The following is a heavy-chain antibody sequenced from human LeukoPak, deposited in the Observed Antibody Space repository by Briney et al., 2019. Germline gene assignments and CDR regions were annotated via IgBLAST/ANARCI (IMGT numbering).Heavy chain of an antibody. CDR2: INPDSGGT. J-gene: IGHJ5*02. Sequence: ASVTVSCKASGYSFTGYYMHWVRQAPGQGLEWMGWINPDSGGTNYAQKFQGRVTMTRDTSITTAYMDLSRLTSEDTAVYYCARGGFSNEEFDPWGQGTLVTVSS. CDR3: ARGGFSNEEFDP. V-gene: IGHV1-2*02. CDR1: GYSFTGYY. D-gene: IGHD3-3*01.